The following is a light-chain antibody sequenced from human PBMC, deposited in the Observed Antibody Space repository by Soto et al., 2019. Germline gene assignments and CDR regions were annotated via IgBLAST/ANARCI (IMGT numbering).Light chain of an antibody. CDR2: GAS. V-gene: IGKV3-15*01. CDR3: QQYSNWPLT. Sequence: ETVMTQSPATLSVSPGERATLSCRASQSVRDNLAWYQQKPGQAPRLLIYGASTRATGIPARFSGSGSGTEFTLTISSLPSEDFAVYFCQQYSNWPLTFGQGTRLEIK. CDR1: QSVRDN. J-gene: IGKJ5*01.